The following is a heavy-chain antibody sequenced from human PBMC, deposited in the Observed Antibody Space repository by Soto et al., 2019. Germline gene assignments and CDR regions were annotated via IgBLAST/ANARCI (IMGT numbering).Heavy chain of an antibody. CDR1: GFTFSSYA. CDR3: ARDRSSGWYFLSNY. J-gene: IGHJ4*02. V-gene: IGHV3-30-3*01. D-gene: IGHD6-19*01. Sequence: QVQLVESGGGVVQPGRSLRLSCAASGFTFSSYAMHWVRQAPGKGLEWVAVISYDGSNKDYADSVKGRFTISRDNSKNTMYLQMNSLRAEDKAVYYCARDRSSGWYFLSNYWGQGTLVTVSS. CDR2: ISYDGSNK.